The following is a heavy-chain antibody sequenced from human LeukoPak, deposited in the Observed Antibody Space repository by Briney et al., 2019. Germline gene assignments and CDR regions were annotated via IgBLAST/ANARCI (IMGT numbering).Heavy chain of an antibody. CDR3: ARASNIVGP. CDR1: GYTFTGYY. V-gene: IGHV1-2*02. J-gene: IGHJ5*02. Sequence: WASVKVSCKASGYTFTGYYMHWVQQAPGQGLEWMGWINPNSGGTNYAQKFQGRVTMTRDTSISTAYMELSRLRSDDTAVYYCARASNIVGPWGQGTLVTVSS. D-gene: IGHD2-15*01. CDR2: INPNSGGT.